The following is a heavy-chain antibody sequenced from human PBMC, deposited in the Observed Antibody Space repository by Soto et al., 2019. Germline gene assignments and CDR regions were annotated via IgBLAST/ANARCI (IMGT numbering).Heavy chain of an antibody. Sequence: QVQLQQWGAGLLKPSETLSLTCAVSGGSFSGYYWNWIRQPPGKGLEWIAEINHRGSTNYNPSLESRVTISVDTSHNQFSLKLNSVTATDTAVYYCATGTSPSARGQNRFDPWGQGTLVTVSS. CDR2: INHRGST. CDR1: GGSFSGYY. J-gene: IGHJ5*02. D-gene: IGHD1-1*01. CDR3: ATGTSPSARGQNRFDP. V-gene: IGHV4-34*01.